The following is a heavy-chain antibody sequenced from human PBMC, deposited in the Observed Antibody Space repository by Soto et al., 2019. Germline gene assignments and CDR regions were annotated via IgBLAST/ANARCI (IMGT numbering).Heavy chain of an antibody. CDR2: INHSGST. Sequence: PSETLSLTCAVYGGSFSGYYWSWIRQPPGKGLEWIGEINHSGSTNYNPSLKSRVTISVDTSKNQFSLKLSSVTAADTAVYYCARILTAETYSSGWLDYWGQGTLVTVSS. J-gene: IGHJ4*02. CDR3: ARILTAETYSSGWLDY. V-gene: IGHV4-34*01. D-gene: IGHD6-19*01. CDR1: GGSFSGYY.